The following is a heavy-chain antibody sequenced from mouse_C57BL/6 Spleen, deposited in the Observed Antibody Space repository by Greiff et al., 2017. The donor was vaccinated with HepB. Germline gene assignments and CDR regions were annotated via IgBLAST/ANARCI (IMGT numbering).Heavy chain of an antibody. CDR2: IYPRSGNT. D-gene: IGHD2-2*01. Sequence: VQGVESGAELARPGASVKLSCKASGYTFTSYGISWVKQRTGQGLEWIGEIYPRSGNTYYNEKFKGKATLTADKSSSTAYMELRSLTSEDSAVYFCARDGYDRGWFAYWGQGTLVTVSA. CDR1: GYTFTSYG. CDR3: ARDGYDRGWFAY. V-gene: IGHV1-81*01. J-gene: IGHJ3*01.